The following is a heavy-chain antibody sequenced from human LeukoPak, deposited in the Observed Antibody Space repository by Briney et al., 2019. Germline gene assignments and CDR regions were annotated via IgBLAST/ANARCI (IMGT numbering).Heavy chain of an antibody. Sequence: PGGSLRLSCAASGFTFSSYNMKWVRQAPGKGLEWVSVIYSGGSTYYADSVKGRFTISRDNSKNTLYLQMNSLRAEDTAVYYCARRDCSGGSCFEGFDYWGQGTLVTVSS. CDR1: GFTFSSYN. D-gene: IGHD2-15*01. V-gene: IGHV3-53*01. CDR2: IYSGGST. CDR3: ARRDCSGGSCFEGFDY. J-gene: IGHJ4*02.